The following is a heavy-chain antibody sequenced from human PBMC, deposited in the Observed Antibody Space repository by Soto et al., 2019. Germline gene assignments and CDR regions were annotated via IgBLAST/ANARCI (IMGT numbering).Heavy chain of an antibody. CDR1: GGSISSGDYY. V-gene: IGHV4-30-4*01. CDR3: ARGRHYYDSSGYPEYFQH. J-gene: IGHJ1*01. D-gene: IGHD3-22*01. Sequence: PSETLSLTCTVSGGSISSGDYYWSWIRQPPGKGREWIGYSYFSGSNYYNPDLKGRVTISVDTSKNQFSLKLSSVTAADTAVYYCARGRHYYDSSGYPEYFQHWGQGTLVTVSS. CDR2: SYFSGSN.